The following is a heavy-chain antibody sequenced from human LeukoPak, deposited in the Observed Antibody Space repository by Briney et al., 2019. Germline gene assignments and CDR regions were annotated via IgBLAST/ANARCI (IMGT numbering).Heavy chain of an antibody. CDR1: GFSFTNYW. J-gene: IGHJ4*02. Sequence: GESLKTSCKGSGFSFTNYWIVWVRQMPGKGLEWMGIIYPGDSDTRYSPSFQGQVTISADKSISTAYLQWSSLKASDTAMYFCARQSGSYRTTNDYWGQGTLVTVSS. CDR3: ARQSGSYRTTNDY. V-gene: IGHV5-51*01. CDR2: IYPGDSDT. D-gene: IGHD1-26*01.